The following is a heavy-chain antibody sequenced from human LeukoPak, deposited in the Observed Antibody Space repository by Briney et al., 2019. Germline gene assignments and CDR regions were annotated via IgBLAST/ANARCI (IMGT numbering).Heavy chain of an antibody. J-gene: IGHJ4*02. Sequence: SETLSLTCAVSGYSISSGYYWGWIRQPPGKGLEWIGSIYHSGSTYYNPSLESRVTISVDTSKNQFSLKLSSVTAADTAVYYCARDYPPYYFGYWDQGTLVTVSS. CDR3: ARDYPPYYFGY. CDR1: GYSISSGYY. V-gene: IGHV4-38-2*02. CDR2: IYHSGST.